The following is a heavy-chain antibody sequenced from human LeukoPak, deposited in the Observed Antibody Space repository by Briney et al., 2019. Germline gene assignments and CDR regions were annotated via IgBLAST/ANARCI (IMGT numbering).Heavy chain of an antibody. V-gene: IGHV4-34*01. Sequence: PSETLSLTCAVYGGSFSGYYWSWIRQPPGKGLEWIGEINHSGSTNYNPSLKSRVTISVDTSKNQLSLKLSSVTAADTAVYYCARGFGYSGYDSDYWGQGTLVTVSS. CDR2: INHSGST. CDR1: GGSFSGYY. CDR3: ARGFGYSGYDSDY. D-gene: IGHD5-12*01. J-gene: IGHJ4*02.